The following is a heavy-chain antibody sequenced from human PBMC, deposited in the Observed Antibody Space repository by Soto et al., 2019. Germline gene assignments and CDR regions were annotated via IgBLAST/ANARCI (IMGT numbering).Heavy chain of an antibody. CDR2: IYYSGST. Sequence: SETLSLTCTVSGGSISSYYWSWIRQPPGKGLEWIGYIYYSGSTNYNPSLKSRVTISVDTSKNQFSLKLSSVTAADTAVYYCARRLVWGSSCAFDIWGQGTMVTVAS. V-gene: IGHV4-59*01. J-gene: IGHJ3*02. CDR3: ARRLVWGSSCAFDI. CDR1: GGSISSYY. D-gene: IGHD3-16*01.